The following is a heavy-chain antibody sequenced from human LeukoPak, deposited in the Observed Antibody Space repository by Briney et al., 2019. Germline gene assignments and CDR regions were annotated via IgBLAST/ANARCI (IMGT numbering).Heavy chain of an antibody. Sequence: ASVKVSCKASGYTFTSYAMHWVRQAPGQRLEWMGWISAGNGNTKYSQKFQGRVTITRDTSASTAYMELSSLRSEDTAVYYCARSGPNYYYYYGMDVWGQGTTVTVSS. CDR1: GYTFTSYA. D-gene: IGHD3-10*01. V-gene: IGHV1-3*01. CDR3: ARSGPNYYYYYGMDV. CDR2: ISAGNGNT. J-gene: IGHJ6*02.